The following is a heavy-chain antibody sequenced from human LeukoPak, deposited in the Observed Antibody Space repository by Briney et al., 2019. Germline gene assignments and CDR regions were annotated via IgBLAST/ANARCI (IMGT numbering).Heavy chain of an antibody. V-gene: IGHV3-23*01. CDR1: GDSVSSVDYY. CDR3: AKFYDILTGYFDY. J-gene: IGHJ4*02. Sequence: QPSETLSLTCAVSGDSVSSVDYYWGWVRQSPGKGLQWVSAISGGNGNTYYAYYADSVRGRFTISRDSSKNTLYLQMNSLRAEDTAVYYCAKFYDILTGYFDYWGQGTLVTVSS. D-gene: IGHD3-9*01. CDR2: ISGGNGNT.